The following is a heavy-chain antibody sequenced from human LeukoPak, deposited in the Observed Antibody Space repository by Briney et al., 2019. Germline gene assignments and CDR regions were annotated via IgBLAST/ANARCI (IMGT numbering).Heavy chain of an antibody. CDR1: GFTFSSYG. Sequence: GRSLRLSCAASGFTFSSYGMHWVRQAPGKGLEWVAVISHDGSNKYYADSVKGRFTISRDNSKNTLYLQMNSLRAEDTAVYYCAKDLGGGGYSGYDPDDYWGQGTLVTVSS. CDR3: AKDLGGGGYSGYDPDDY. J-gene: IGHJ4*02. V-gene: IGHV3-30*18. D-gene: IGHD5-12*01. CDR2: ISHDGSNK.